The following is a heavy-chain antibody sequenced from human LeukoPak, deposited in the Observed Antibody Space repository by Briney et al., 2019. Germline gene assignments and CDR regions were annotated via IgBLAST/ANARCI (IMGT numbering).Heavy chain of an antibody. CDR1: GFTFSSYA. D-gene: IGHD1-14*01. CDR3: ANLKPPAPDGLDI. Sequence: PGGSLRLSCAASGFTFSSYAMNWVRQAPGKGLEWVSYISSVGSTMYYADSVKGRFTISRDNAKNSVYLQMDSLRAEDTAVYYCANLKPPAPDGLDIWGQGTMITVSS. CDR2: ISSVGSTM. V-gene: IGHV3-48*01. J-gene: IGHJ3*02.